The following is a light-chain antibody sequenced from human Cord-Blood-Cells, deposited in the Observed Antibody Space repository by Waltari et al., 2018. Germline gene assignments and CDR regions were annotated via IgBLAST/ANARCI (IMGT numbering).Light chain of an antibody. CDR2: LGS. V-gene: IGKV2-28*01. CDR3: MQALQTPYT. CDR1: QSLLHSNGYNY. Sequence: DLVMTQSPLPLPVTPGEPASLSCRSSQSLLHSNGYNYLDWYLQKPGQSPQLLIYLGSNRASGVPDRFSGSGSGTDFTLKISRVEAEDVGVYYCMQALQTPYTFGQGTKLEIK. J-gene: IGKJ2*01.